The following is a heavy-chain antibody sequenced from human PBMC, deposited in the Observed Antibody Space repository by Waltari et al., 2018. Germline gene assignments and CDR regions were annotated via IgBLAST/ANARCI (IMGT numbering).Heavy chain of an antibody. V-gene: IGHV4-39*01. CDR3: TRASIFGVALDAFDL. CDR2: VFYNGDT. CDR1: GGPITSSKYY. Sequence: QVQLQESGPGLLKPSETLSLTCSVSGGPITSSKYYWGWIRQPPGKGLEWIGSVFYNGDTYYNPSLKSRVTVSVDTSKNQVSLKLSSVTAADTAVYYCTRASIFGVALDAFDLWGQGTMVSVSS. D-gene: IGHD3-3*01. J-gene: IGHJ3*01.